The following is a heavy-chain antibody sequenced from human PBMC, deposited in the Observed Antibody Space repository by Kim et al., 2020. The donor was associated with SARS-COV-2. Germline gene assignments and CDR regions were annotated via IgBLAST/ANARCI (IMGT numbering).Heavy chain of an antibody. V-gene: IGHV3-23*01. D-gene: IGHD6-19*01. Sequence: GGSLRLSCVDSGFTFSSRAMSWVRQAPGKGPEWVASVNNGGNAYYADSVRGRFTVSRDITKDTLYLQMNSLRAEDSALYYCAKDHPSSGWPTFDSWGQGTLVTVSS. J-gene: IGHJ4*02. CDR3: AKDHPSSGWPTFDS. CDR2: VNNGGNA. CDR1: GFTFSSRA.